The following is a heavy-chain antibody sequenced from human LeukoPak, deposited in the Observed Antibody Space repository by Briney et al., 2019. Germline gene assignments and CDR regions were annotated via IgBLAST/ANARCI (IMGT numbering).Heavy chain of an antibody. D-gene: IGHD4-17*01. CDR1: GGSISSYY. CDR3: ARGPPLYGGYYFDY. V-gene: IGHV4-59*01. Sequence: SETLSLTCTVSGGSISSYYWSWIRQPPGKGLEWIGYIYYSGSTNYNPSLKSRVTISVDTSKNQFSLKLSSVTAADTAVYYCARGPPLYGGYYFDYWAQGTLVTVSS. CDR2: IYYSGST. J-gene: IGHJ4*02.